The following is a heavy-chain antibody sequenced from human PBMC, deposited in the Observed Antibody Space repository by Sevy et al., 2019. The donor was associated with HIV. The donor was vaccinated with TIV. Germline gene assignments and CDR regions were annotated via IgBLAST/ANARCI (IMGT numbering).Heavy chain of an antibody. J-gene: IGHJ6*02. D-gene: IGHD3-9*01. CDR3: TRLRGTISAYYYFGMDV. CDR2: IRSKTCGGTT. Sequence: GGSLRLSCITSGFRFSDYALTWLRQAPGKGLEWVGFIRSKTCGGTTEYAASVKGRFTISRDESKSIAYLEMNSLKTEDTAIYYCTRLRGTISAYYYFGMDVWGQGATVTVSS. CDR1: GFRFSDYA. V-gene: IGHV3-49*03.